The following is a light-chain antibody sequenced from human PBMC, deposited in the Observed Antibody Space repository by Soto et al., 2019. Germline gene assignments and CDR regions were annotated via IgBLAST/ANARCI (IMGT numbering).Light chain of an antibody. CDR2: GAS. Sequence: DIQMTQSPSSLSAYVGDRVTITCRASHDTSNSVAWFQQRPGMAPKSLIYGASSLQSGVSSRFSGRGSGTQFTLTISSLQPEDFATYYCQQYSSFPYTFGQGTKLEIK. CDR3: QQYSSFPYT. CDR1: HDTSNS. J-gene: IGKJ2*01. V-gene: IGKV1-16*01.